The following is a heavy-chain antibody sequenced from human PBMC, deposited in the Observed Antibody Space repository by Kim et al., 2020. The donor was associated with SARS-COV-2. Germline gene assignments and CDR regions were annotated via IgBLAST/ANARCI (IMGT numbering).Heavy chain of an antibody. V-gene: IGHV4-34*01. CDR3: ARVHTGQLVLEYYYYGMDV. Sequence: SRVTISVDTSKNQFSLKLSSVTAADTAVYYCARVHTGQLVLEYYYYGMDVWGQGTTVTVSS. J-gene: IGHJ6*02. D-gene: IGHD6-6*01.